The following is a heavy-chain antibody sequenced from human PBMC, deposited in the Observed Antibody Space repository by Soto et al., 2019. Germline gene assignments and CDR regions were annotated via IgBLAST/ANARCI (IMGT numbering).Heavy chain of an antibody. CDR3: ARSRGYSYGDY. V-gene: IGHV1-3*01. D-gene: IGHD5-18*01. Sequence: GASVKVSCKASGYTFTSYAMHWVRQAPGQRHEWMGWINAGNGNTKYSQKFQGRVTITRDTSASTAYMELSSLRSEDTAVYYCARSRGYSYGDYGGQGPLVTVSS. CDR1: GYTFTSYA. J-gene: IGHJ4*02. CDR2: INAGNGNT.